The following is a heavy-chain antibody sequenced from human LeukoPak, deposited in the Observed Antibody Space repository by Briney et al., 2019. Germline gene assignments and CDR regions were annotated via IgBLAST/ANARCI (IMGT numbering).Heavy chain of an antibody. CDR3: ARDLPLDRWLRLGGIHYFDY. CDR2: IDPKSGAT. Sequence: GASVKVSCKASGYTFTDYYLHWVRQAPGQGLEWMGWIDPKSGATNYAQKLQGRVTMTTDTSTSTAYMELRSLRSDDTAVYYCARDLPLDRWLRLGGIHYFDYWGQGTLVTVSS. J-gene: IGHJ4*02. CDR1: GYTFTDYY. V-gene: IGHV1-2*02. D-gene: IGHD5-12*01.